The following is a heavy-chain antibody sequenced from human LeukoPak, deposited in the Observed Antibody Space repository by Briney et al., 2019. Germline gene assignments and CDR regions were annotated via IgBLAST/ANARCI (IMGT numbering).Heavy chain of an antibody. CDR2: INSDGSST. J-gene: IGHJ4*02. CDR3: ARDRGYTQDY. D-gene: IGHD5-12*01. V-gene: IGHV3-74*01. Sequence: GGSLRLSCAASGFTFSNAWMSWVRRAPGKGLVWVSRINSDGSSTTYADSVKGRFTISRDNAKNTLYLQVNSLRAEDTAVYYCARDRGYTQDYWGQGTLVTVSS. CDR1: GFTFSNAW.